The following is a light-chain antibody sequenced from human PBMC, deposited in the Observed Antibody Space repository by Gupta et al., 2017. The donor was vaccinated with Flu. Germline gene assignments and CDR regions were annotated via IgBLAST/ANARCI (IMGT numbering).Light chain of an antibody. CDR2: DDS. CDR3: QVWDYYSDHWV. Sequence: SYLLTQPPSVSFAAGQTASITCGGDYIGRKSVHWYQQKSGQAPILVVYDDSDRPSGIPERFSGSNSVNTATLTISRVEAGDEADDYCQVWDYYSDHWVFGGGTKLTV. J-gene: IGLJ3*02. CDR1: YIGRKS. V-gene: IGLV3-21*02.